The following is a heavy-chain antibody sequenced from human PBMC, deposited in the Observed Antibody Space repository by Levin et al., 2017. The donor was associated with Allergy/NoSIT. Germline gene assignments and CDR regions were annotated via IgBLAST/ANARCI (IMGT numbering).Heavy chain of an antibody. CDR3: ARLAEEGKPYDTPGENWFDP. J-gene: IGHJ5*02. V-gene: IGHV5-51*01. Sequence: GESLKISCQGSGSSFTSYWIGWVRQMPGKGLEWMGIIYPGDSDTRYSPSFQGQVTISADKSNSTAYLQWSHLKASDTAMYYCARLAEEGKPYDTPGENWFDPWGQGTLVTVSS. CDR2: IYPGDSDT. CDR1: GSSFTSYW. D-gene: IGHD3-9*01.